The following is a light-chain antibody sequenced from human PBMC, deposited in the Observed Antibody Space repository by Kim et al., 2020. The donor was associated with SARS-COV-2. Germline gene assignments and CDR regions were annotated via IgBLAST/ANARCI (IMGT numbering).Light chain of an antibody. CDR2: GNT. V-gene: IGLV1-40*01. J-gene: IGLJ3*02. Sequence: RFTISCTGSSSNIGAYYDVHWYQQLPGTAPKLLIHGNTNRPSGVPDRFSGSKSGTSASLDITGLQAEDEAVYYCQSYDRSLSGSVFGGGTQLTVL. CDR3: QSYDRSLSGSV. CDR1: SSNIGAYYD.